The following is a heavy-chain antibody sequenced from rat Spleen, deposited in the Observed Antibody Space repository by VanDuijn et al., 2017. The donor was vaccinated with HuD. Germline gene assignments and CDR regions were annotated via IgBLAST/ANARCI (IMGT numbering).Heavy chain of an antibody. V-gene: IGHV5-31*01. J-gene: IGHJ3*01. CDR3: SRVGTMGHWFAS. CDR2: IINTGDST. CDR1: GFTFKNYW. D-gene: IGHD1-7*01. Sequence: EVQLVESGGGLVQPGRSLKLSCVASGFTFKNYWMTWVRQAPGKGLEWVASIINTGDSTYYPDSVKGRFTISRENAKSTLYLQMNSLRSDDTATYYCSRVGTMGHWFASWGQGTLVTVSS.